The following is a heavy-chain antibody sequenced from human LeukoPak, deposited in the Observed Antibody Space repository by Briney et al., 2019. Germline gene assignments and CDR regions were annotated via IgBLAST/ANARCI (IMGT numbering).Heavy chain of an antibody. J-gene: IGHJ4*02. D-gene: IGHD2-15*01. Sequence: PGGSLRLSCAASGFTFSSYAMHWVRQAPGNGLEWVAVISYDGSSIHYADSVQGRLTISRDNSKSTLCLQMNSLRAEDTAVYYCAKQLGYCSDGSCYFPYWGQGTLVTVSS. V-gene: IGHV3-30-3*02. CDR2: ISYDGSSI. CDR1: GFTFSSYA. CDR3: AKQLGYCSDGSCYFPY.